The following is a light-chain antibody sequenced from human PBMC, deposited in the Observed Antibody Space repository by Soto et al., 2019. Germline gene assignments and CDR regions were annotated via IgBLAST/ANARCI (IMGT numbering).Light chain of an antibody. J-gene: IGLJ1*01. V-gene: IGLV2-14*01. CDR1: SSDVGGYNY. Sequence: QSVLTQPASVSGSPGQSITISCTGTSSDVGGYNYVSWYQQHPGKAPKLMLYDVSNRPSGVSNRFSGSKSGNTTSLTIPGLQAEDEADYYCSSYTSSSTLYVFGTGTKLTVL. CDR3: SSYTSSSTLYV. CDR2: DVS.